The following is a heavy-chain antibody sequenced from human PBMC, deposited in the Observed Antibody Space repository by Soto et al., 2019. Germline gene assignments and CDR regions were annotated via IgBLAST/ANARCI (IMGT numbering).Heavy chain of an antibody. D-gene: IGHD3-10*01. V-gene: IGHV3-23*01. J-gene: IGHJ4*02. CDR2: ISGSGGST. CDR3: VLWPPYYFDY. Sequence: EVQLLESGGGLVQPGGSLRLSCAASGFTFSSYAMSWVRQAPGKGLEWVSAISGSGGSTYYAESVKGRFTISRDNSKNTLHLQMNSLRAEDTAVYYCVLWPPYYFDYWGQGTLVTVSS. CDR1: GFTFSSYA.